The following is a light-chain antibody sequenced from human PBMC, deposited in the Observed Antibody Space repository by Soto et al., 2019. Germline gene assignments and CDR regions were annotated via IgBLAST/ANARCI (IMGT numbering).Light chain of an antibody. V-gene: IGLV1-40*01. CDR3: QSFDTGLSGFVV. Sequence: QSVLTQPPSMSGAPGQRVTISCTGSSSNIGAGYDVHWYQQHPGTAPKLLIFDNNNRPSGVPDRFSGSKSDTSASLAITGLQAEDEADYYCQSFDTGLSGFVVFGGGTQLTVL. CDR1: SSNIGAGYD. J-gene: IGLJ2*01. CDR2: DNN.